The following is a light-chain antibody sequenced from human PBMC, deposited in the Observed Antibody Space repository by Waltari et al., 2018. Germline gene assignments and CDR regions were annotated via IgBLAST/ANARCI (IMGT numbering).Light chain of an antibody. V-gene: IGLV2-23*02. CDR2: EVT. Sequence: QSALTQPASVPGSPGQSITIPCPGTNRDLAKYDLVSLYPPPPSKAPTLLIYEVTQRPSGVSNHFSGSKSGNTASLTISGLQPEDEANYYCCSFTDTSIWVFGGGTKLTVL. CDR3: CSFTDTSIWV. J-gene: IGLJ3*02. CDR1: NRDLAKYDL.